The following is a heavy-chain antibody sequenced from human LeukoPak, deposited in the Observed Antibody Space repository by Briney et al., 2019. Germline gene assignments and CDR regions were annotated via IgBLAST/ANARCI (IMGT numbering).Heavy chain of an antibody. J-gene: IGHJ3*02. Sequence: ASVKVSCKASGYTFTSYDINWVRQAPGQGLEWMGWINTNTGNPTYAQGFTGRFVFSLDTSVSTAYLQISSLKAEDTAVYYCARIFYYDSLYDAFDIWGQGTMVTVSS. V-gene: IGHV7-4-1*02. CDR1: GYTFTSYD. CDR3: ARIFYYDSLYDAFDI. D-gene: IGHD3-22*01. CDR2: INTNTGNP.